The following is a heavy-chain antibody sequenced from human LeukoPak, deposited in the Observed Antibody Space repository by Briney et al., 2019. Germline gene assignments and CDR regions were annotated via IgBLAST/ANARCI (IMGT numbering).Heavy chain of an antibody. D-gene: IGHD6-13*01. Sequence: GASVNVSCKASGYTFTTYWIQWVRQAPGQGLEWVALINPNDGSTTYAHKFQGRVTMTRDTSTSTVYMDLSRLTSEDTAVYYCVRAPRDSSMMLDYWGQGTLVTVSS. V-gene: IGHV1-46*01. CDR3: VRAPRDSSMMLDY. J-gene: IGHJ4*02. CDR1: GYTFTTYW. CDR2: INPNDGST.